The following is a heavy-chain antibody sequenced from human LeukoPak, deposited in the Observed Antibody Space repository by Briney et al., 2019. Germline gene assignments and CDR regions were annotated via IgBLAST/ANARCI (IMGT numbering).Heavy chain of an antibody. CDR1: GYTFGNYY. J-gene: IGHJ4*02. CDR2: MSPNSGST. V-gene: IGHV1-8*03. CDR3: ARGRPDLPPTY. Sequence: ASVKVSCKASGYTFGNYYINWVRQATGQGLEWMGWMSPNSGSTAYAQKFQGRVAITRNTSISTAYMELSSLTSDDTAVYYCARGRPDLPPTYWGQGTLVTVSS.